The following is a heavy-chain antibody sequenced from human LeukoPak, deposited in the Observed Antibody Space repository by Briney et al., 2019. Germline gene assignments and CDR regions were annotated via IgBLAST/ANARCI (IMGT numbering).Heavy chain of an antibody. V-gene: IGHV4-59*08. Sequence: AETISLICTVSGGSISTDHWSWIGQPPGKGLEWIGYMYYSGSINYNPSLKSRVTISGDASKNQFSLKLSSVTAADTAVYYCARLNSYYFDYWGKGNMVTVSS. D-gene: IGHD3-10*01. J-gene: IGHJ4*02. CDR2: MYYSGSI. CDR3: ARLNSYYFDY. CDR1: GGSISTDH.